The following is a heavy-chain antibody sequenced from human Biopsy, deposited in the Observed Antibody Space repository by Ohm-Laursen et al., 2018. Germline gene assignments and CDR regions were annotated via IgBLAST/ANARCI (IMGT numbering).Heavy chain of an antibody. D-gene: IGHD5-24*01. CDR2: ISHTGYT. J-gene: IGHJ4*02. CDR1: GGDINNYY. V-gene: IGHV4-59*08. CDR3: ARQDGYLGYEY. Sequence: GTLSLTCNVSGGDINNYYWSWIRQPAGKGLEWIGHISHTGYTSYKSSLKSRVTISLDTSRRHFSLRLTSLAAADTAVYYCARQDGYLGYEYWGQGALVTVSS.